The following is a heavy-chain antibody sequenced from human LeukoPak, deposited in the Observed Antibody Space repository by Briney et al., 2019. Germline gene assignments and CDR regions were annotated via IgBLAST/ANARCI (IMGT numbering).Heavy chain of an antibody. CDR2: MNPNSGNT. J-gene: IGHJ5*02. V-gene: IGHV1-8*01. CDR3: ARDKIGSAPFDP. D-gene: IGHD2/OR15-2a*01. CDR1: GYTFTSYD. Sequence: ASVEVSCKASGYTFTSYDINWVRQATGQGLEWMGWMNPNSGNTGYAQKFQGRVTITADKSTSTAYMELSSLRSEDTAVYYCARDKIGSAPFDPWGQGTLVTVSS.